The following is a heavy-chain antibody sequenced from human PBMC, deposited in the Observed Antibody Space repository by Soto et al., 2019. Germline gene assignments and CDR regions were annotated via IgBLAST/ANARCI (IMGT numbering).Heavy chain of an antibody. CDR2: ISAYNGNT. Sequence: ASVKVSCKASGYTFTSYGISWVRQAPGQGLEWMGWISAYNGNTNYAQKLQGRVTMTTDTSTSTAYMELRSLRSDDTAVYYCARFKNTIFGVVNDPDYWGQGTLVTSPQ. J-gene: IGHJ4*02. D-gene: IGHD3-3*01. CDR1: GYTFTSYG. V-gene: IGHV1-18*04. CDR3: ARFKNTIFGVVNDPDY.